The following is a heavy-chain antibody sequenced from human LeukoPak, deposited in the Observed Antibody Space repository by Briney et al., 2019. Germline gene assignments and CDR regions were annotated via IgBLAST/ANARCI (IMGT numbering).Heavy chain of an antibody. Sequence: SETLSLTCTVSGGSISSYCWSWIRQPPGKGLEWIGYIYYSGSTNYNPSLKSRVTISVDTSKNQFSLKLSSVTAADTAVYYCARRLYASGTYGMDVWGQGTTVTVSS. V-gene: IGHV4-59*01. CDR3: ARRLYASGTYGMDV. J-gene: IGHJ6*02. CDR1: GGSISSYC. CDR2: IYYSGST. D-gene: IGHD3-10*01.